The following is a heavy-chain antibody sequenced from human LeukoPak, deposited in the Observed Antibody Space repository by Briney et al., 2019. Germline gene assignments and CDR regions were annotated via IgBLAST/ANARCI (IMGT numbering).Heavy chain of an antibody. V-gene: IGHV1-58*02. Sequence: SVKVSCKASGFTFTSSIMQWVRQARGQRLEWIGWIVVGNGNTNYAQKFRERVTVTRDISTSTVYMELSSLRVEDTAFYYCAKGDKWNDESVILDNWFDPWGQGTLVTVSS. CDR3: AKGDKWNDESVILDNWFDP. CDR1: GFTFTSSI. J-gene: IGHJ5*02. CDR2: IVVGNGNT. D-gene: IGHD1-1*01.